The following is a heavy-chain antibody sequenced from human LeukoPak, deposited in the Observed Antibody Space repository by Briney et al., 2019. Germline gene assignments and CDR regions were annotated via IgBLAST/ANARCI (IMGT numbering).Heavy chain of an antibody. J-gene: IGHJ4*02. D-gene: IGHD3-3*01. V-gene: IGHV5-51*01. Sequence: GESLKISCKGSGYSFTSYWIGWVRQMPGKGLEWMGIIYPGDSDTRYSPSFQGQFTISADKSISTAYLQWSSLKASDTAMYYCARLSYDFWSGYFLDYWGQGTLVTVSS. CDR1: GYSFTSYW. CDR3: ARLSYDFWSGYFLDY. CDR2: IYPGDSDT.